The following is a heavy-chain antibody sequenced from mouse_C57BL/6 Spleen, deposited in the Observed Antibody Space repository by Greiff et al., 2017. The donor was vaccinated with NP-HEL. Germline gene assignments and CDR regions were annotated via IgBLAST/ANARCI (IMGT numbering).Heavy chain of an antibody. J-gene: IGHJ4*01. D-gene: IGHD1-1*01. CDR3: ARSTVVGRNAMDY. V-gene: IGHV1-54*01. CDR2: INPGSGGT. Sequence: VQRVESGAELVRPGTSVKVSCKASGYAFTNYLIEWVKQRPGQGLEWIGVINPGSGGTNYNEKFKGKATLTADKSSSTAYMQLSSLTSEDSAVYFCARSTVVGRNAMDYWGQGTSVTVSS. CDR1: GYAFTNYL.